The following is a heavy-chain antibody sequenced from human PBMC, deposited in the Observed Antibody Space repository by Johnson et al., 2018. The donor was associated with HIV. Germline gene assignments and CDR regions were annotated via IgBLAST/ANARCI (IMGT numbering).Heavy chain of an antibody. CDR2: INSAGSST. V-gene: IGHV3-74*01. J-gene: IGHJ3*02. CDR3: ARDPHPYTGTGTTRGAFDI. D-gene: IGHD1-1*01. CDR1: GFTFDDYG. Sequence: EVQLVESGGGVVQPGRSLRLSCAASGFTFDDYGMTWVRQAPGKGLEWVSRINSAGSSTGSADSVKARFTISRDHAKNTLYLQMNSLRAEDTTVYYCARDPHPYTGTGTTRGAFDIWGQGTMVTVSS.